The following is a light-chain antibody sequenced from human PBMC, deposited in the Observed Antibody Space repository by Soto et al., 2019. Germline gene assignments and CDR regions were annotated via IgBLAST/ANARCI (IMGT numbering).Light chain of an antibody. CDR1: QSVSSN. CDR2: GAS. Sequence: EIVMTQSPATLSVSPGERATLSCRASQSVSSNLAWYQQKPGQAPRLLIYGASTRATGIPARFSGSGSWTEFTPPISSLQSEDFAVYYCQQYNNWPPWTFGQGTKVEIK. CDR3: QQYNNWPPWT. V-gene: IGKV3-15*01. J-gene: IGKJ1*01.